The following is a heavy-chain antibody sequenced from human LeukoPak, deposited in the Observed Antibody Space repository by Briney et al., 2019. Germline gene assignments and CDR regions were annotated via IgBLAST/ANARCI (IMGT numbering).Heavy chain of an antibody. CDR1: GGSISSSSYY. Sequence: SETLSLTCTVSGGSISSSSYYWGWIRQPPGKGLEWIGSIYYSGSTYYNPSLKSRVTISVDTSKNQFSLKLSSVTAADTAVYYCAREVGYGIAARGLQPPYWGQGTLVTVSS. D-gene: IGHD6-6*01. CDR2: IYYSGST. J-gene: IGHJ4*02. CDR3: AREVGYGIAARGLQPPY. V-gene: IGHV4-39*07.